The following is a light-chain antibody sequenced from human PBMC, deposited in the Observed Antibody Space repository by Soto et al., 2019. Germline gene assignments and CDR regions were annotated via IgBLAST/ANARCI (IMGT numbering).Light chain of an antibody. CDR2: GAS. CDR3: QQYGSSPLWA. V-gene: IGKV3-20*01. CDR1: QCVSSSY. J-gene: IGKJ1*01. Sequence: EIGLTQSPRTLSLSPGERATLSCRASQCVSSSYLAWYQQKPGQAPRLLIYGASSRATGIPGRFSGSGSGTDFTLTISRLEAEDFAVYYCQQYGSSPLWAFGQGIKVEIK.